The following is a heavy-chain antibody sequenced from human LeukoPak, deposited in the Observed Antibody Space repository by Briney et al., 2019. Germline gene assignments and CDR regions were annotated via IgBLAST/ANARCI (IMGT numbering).Heavy chain of an antibody. CDR3: AKAGWLQWTPYYFDY. J-gene: IGHJ4*02. CDR1: GFTFSSYG. V-gene: IGHV3-23*01. D-gene: IGHD5-24*01. CDR2: ISGSGGST. Sequence: PGGSLRLSCAASGFTFSSYGMSWVRQAPGKGLEWVSAISGSGGSTYYADSVKGRFTISRDNSKNTLYLQMNSLRAEDTAVYYCAKAGWLQWTPYYFDYWGQGTLVTVSS.